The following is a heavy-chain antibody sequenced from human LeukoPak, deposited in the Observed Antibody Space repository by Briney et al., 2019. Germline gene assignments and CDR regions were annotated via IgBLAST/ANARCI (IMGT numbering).Heavy chain of an antibody. CDR1: GGSISNYY. CDR2: VYNSGST. Sequence: SGTLSLTCTVSGGSISNYYWSWIRQPPGKGLEWLGYVYNSGSTHYNPSLKSRITISADTSKNQFSLSLTSVTAADTAVYYCARSGGTWSYNYWGQGTLVTVSS. CDR3: ARSGGTWSYNY. D-gene: IGHD1-26*01. J-gene: IGHJ4*02. V-gene: IGHV4-59*01.